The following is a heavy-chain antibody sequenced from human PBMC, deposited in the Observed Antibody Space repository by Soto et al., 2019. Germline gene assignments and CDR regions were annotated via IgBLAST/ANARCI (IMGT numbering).Heavy chain of an antibody. CDR2: IKQDGSEK. CDR1: GFTFSNSP. V-gene: IGHV3-7*01. CDR3: ARDRSLAS. J-gene: IGHJ5*02. Sequence: GGSLRLSCAASGFTFSNSPMSWVRQVPGKGLEWVANIKQDGSEKYYVDSVKGRFTISRDNAKNSLYLQMNSLRAEDTAVYYCARDRSLASWGQGTLVTVSS.